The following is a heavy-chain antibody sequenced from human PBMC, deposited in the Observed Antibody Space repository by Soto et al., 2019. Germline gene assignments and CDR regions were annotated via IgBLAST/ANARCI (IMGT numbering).Heavy chain of an antibody. CDR2: IFSTGSA. CDR3: GRYNLLWFDP. CDR1: GASISSPDYY. Sequence: QVQLEESGPGLVKPSQTLSLTCTVSGASISSPDYYWGWVRQPPGGGLEFIGYIFSTGSAYSTPSLEIRLTLSVDTSQNQFSLSLTSVTAADTAVYFCGRYNLLWFDPWGQGTLVTVSS. D-gene: IGHD1-1*01. J-gene: IGHJ5*02. V-gene: IGHV4-30-4*01.